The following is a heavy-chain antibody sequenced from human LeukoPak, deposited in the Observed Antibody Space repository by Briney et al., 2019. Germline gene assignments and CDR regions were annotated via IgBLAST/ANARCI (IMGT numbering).Heavy chain of an antibody. V-gene: IGHV4-34*01. CDR2: INHSGST. CDR1: GGSFSGHY. Sequence: SETLSLTCAVYGGSFSGHYWSWIRQPPGKGLEWIGVINHSGSTNYNPSLKSRVTISVDTSKNQFSLKLSSVTAADTAVYYCARTRALPYCSSTSCRSANYYYYGMDVWGQGTTVTVSS. D-gene: IGHD2-2*01. J-gene: IGHJ6*02. CDR3: ARTRALPYCSSTSCRSANYYYYGMDV.